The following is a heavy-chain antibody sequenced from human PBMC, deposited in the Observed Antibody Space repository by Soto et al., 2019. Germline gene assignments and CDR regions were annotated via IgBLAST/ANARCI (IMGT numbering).Heavy chain of an antibody. D-gene: IGHD3-3*01. J-gene: IGHJ6*02. Sequence: PGGSLRLSCAASGFTFSSYAMHWVRQAPGKGLEWVAVISYDGSNKYYADSVKGRFTISRDNSKNTLYLQMNSLRAEDTAVYYCARDFYVALDFWSEGLMDVWGQGTTVTVSS. CDR1: GFTFSSYA. CDR2: ISYDGSNK. V-gene: IGHV3-30-3*01. CDR3: ARDFYVALDFWSEGLMDV.